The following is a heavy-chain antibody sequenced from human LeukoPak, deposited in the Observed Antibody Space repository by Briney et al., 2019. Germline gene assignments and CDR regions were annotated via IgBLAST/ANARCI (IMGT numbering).Heavy chain of an antibody. D-gene: IGHD2-15*01. CDR2: ISGGGTYI. CDR1: GXTFSSNA. Sequence: GGSLRLSCAASGXTFSSNAMSWVRQAPGKGLEWVSSISGGGTYIYYADSVRGRFTISRDNAKNSLYLQMNSLRAEDTAVYYCARVDAYCSDGSCHPTDYWGQGTLVTVSS. J-gene: IGHJ4*02. CDR3: ARVDAYCSDGSCHPTDY. V-gene: IGHV3-21*01.